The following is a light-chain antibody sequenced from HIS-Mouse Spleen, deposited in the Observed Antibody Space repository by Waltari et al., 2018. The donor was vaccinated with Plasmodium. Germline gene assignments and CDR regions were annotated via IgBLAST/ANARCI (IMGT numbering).Light chain of an antibody. CDR3: QAWDSSTVV. J-gene: IGLJ2*01. CDR1: SSDVGGYNC. CDR2: EGS. Sequence: QSALTQPPSASGSPGQSVTISCTGTSSDVGGYNCVSWYQQHPGQAPKLKIDEGSKRPSGIPERFSGSNAGKTATLTIGGTQAMDEADYYCQAWDSSTVVFGGGTKLTVL. V-gene: IGLV2-8*01.